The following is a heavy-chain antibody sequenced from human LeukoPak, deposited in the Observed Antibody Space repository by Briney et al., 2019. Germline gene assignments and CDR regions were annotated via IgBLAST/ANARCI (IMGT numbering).Heavy chain of an antibody. J-gene: IGHJ4*02. CDR2: IIPILTTA. Sequence: ASVKVSCKSSGGTFTEYGISWVRHAPGQGLEWMGRIIPILTTANYAQKFQGRVTITADTSTNTAYMELTSLRSEDTAVYYCASDGGFEYYFDYWGQGTLLTVSS. D-gene: IGHD2/OR15-2a*01. V-gene: IGHV1-69*04. CDR3: ASDGGFEYYFDY. CDR1: GGTFTEYG.